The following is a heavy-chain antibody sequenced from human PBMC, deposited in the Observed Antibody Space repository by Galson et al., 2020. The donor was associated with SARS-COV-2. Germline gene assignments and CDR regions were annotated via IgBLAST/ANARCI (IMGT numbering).Heavy chain of an antibody. CDR3: ARDPLWELLSHYYGMDV. J-gene: IGHJ6*02. V-gene: IGHV4-39*07. D-gene: IGHD1-26*01. CDR2: IYYSGST. CDR1: GGSISSSSYY. Sequence: SETLSITCTVTGGSISSSSYYWGWIRQPPGKGLEWIGSIYYSGSTYYNPSLKSRVTISVDTSKNQFSLKLSSVTAADTAVYYCARDPLWELLSHYYGMDVWGQGTTVTVSS.